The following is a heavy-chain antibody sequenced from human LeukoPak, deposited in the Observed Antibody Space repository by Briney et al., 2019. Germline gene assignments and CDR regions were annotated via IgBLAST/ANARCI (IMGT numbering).Heavy chain of an antibody. V-gene: IGHV3-23*01. Sequence: PGGSLRLSCVASGFTFSTYALSWVRQAPGKGLEWVSAISSSGGSPYYADSVNGRFTISRDNSKNTLYLQMNSLRADDTAIYYCARDKIVGPTTLDYWGQGTLVTVSS. J-gene: IGHJ4*02. CDR3: ARDKIVGPTTLDY. CDR1: GFTFSTYA. CDR2: ISSSGGSP. D-gene: IGHD1-26*01.